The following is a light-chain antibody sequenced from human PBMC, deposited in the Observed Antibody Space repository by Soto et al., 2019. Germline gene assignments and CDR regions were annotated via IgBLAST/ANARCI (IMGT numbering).Light chain of an antibody. CDR1: SSDVGGYNY. CDR2: EVN. V-gene: IGLV2-8*01. CDR3: SSYAGSNTYV. Sequence: QSALTQPPSASGSPGQPVTISCTGTSSDVGGYNYVSWYQQYPGKAPKLMIYEVNKRPSGVPDRFSGSKSGNTASLTVSGLQAEDEADYYCSSYAGSNTYVFGTGTKLTVL. J-gene: IGLJ1*01.